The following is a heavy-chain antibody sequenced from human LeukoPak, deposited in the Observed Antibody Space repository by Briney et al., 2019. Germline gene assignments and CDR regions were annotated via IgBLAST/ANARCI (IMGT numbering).Heavy chain of an antibody. D-gene: IGHD3-10*01. CDR3: ARGRGGYAGMDWFDP. J-gene: IGHJ5*02. CDR1: GFTFSSYG. CDR2: IRYDGSNK. V-gene: IGHV3-30*02. Sequence: GGSLRLSCAASGFTFSSYGMHWVRQAPGKGLEWVAFIRYDGSNKYYADSVKGRFTISRDNSKNSLYLQMNSLRAEDTAVYYCARGRGGYAGMDWFDPWGQGTLVTVSS.